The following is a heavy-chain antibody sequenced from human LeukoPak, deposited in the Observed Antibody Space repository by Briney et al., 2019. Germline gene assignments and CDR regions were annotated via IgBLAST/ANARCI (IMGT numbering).Heavy chain of an antibody. CDR2: IIPIFGTA. CDR1: GGTFSSYA. Sequence: SVKVSCKASGGTFSSYAISWVRQAPGQGLEWMGGIIPIFGTANYAQKFQGRVTITADESTSTAYMELSSLRSEDTAVYYCARVEAYCGGDCHDAFDIWGQGTMVTVSS. D-gene: IGHD2-21*01. CDR3: ARVEAYCGGDCHDAFDI. V-gene: IGHV1-69*13. J-gene: IGHJ3*02.